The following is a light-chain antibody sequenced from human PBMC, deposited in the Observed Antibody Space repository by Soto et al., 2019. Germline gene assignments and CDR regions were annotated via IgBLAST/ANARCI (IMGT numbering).Light chain of an antibody. CDR3: AAWDNSLSSWV. J-gene: IGLJ3*02. CDR1: SSNIGSNT. CDR2: SNN. Sequence: QSSLAQPPSASGTPGQTVTISCSGSSSNIGSNTVNWYQQFPGTAPKFLIYSNNQRPSGVPDRFSGSKSGTSASLAISGLQSEDEADYYCAAWDNSLSSWVFGGGTKVTVL. V-gene: IGLV1-44*01.